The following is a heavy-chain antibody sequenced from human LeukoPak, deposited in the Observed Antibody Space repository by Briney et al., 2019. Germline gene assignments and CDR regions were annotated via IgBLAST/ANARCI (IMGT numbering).Heavy chain of an antibody. V-gene: IGHV1-8*03. Sequence: ASVKVSCKASGYTFTSYYMHWVRQATGQGLEWMGWMNPNSGNTGYAQKFQGRVTITRNTSISTAYMELSSLRSEDTAVYYCARGGWLWGRSLDYWGQGTLVTVSS. CDR2: MNPNSGNT. J-gene: IGHJ4*02. CDR1: GYTFTSYY. CDR3: ARGGWLWGRSLDY. D-gene: IGHD5-24*01.